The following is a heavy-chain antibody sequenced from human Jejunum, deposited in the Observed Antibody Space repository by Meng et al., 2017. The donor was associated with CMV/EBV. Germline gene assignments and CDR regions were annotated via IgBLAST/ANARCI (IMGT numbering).Heavy chain of an antibody. CDR2: IDTNNGNT. J-gene: IGHJ4*02. CDR1: FDNYG. Sequence: FDNYGISWVRQAPGQGLEWMGWIDTNNGNTDSAQKFKGRLTMTSDTYTTTAYMELRSLRSDDTAVYYCTIDRRSRHSGDYYYFDYWGLGALVTVSS. CDR3: TIDRRSRHSGDYYYFDY. D-gene: IGHD1-26*01. V-gene: IGHV1-18*01.